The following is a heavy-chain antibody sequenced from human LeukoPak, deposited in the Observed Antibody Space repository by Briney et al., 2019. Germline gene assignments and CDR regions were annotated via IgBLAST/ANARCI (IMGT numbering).Heavy chain of an antibody. V-gene: IGHV3-74*01. J-gene: IGHJ4*02. CDR1: GFTFSSYW. CDR3: ARWLTVTPFDY. Sequence: GSLRLSCAGSGFTFSSYWIHWVRQAPGKGLVWVSRISTVGSSTSYADSVRGRFTMSRDNAKNTLYLQMNSLRAEDTAVYYCARWLTVTPFDYWGQGTLVSLSS. D-gene: IGHD4-17*01. CDR2: ISTVGSST.